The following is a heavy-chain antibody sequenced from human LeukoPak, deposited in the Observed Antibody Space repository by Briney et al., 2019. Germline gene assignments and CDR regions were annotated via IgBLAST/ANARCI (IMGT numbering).Heavy chain of an antibody. CDR1: GFTFSSYG. D-gene: IGHD2-2*01. Sequence: GGSLRLSCAASGFTFSSYGMHWVRQAPGKGLEWVAFIRYDGSNKCYADSVKGRFTISRDNSKNTLNLQMNSLRAEDTAVYYCAKDPGIVVPWYFDLWGRGTLVTVSS. J-gene: IGHJ2*01. V-gene: IGHV3-30*02. CDR3: AKDPGIVVPWYFDL. CDR2: IRYDGSNK.